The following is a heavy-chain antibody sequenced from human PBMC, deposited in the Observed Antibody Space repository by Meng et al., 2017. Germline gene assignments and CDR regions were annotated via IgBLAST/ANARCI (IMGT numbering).Heavy chain of an antibody. CDR1: GYTFTGYY. D-gene: IGHD4-17*01. J-gene: IGHJ4*02. Sequence: GQLVQSGAEVKRPGGSVQVSCKAPGYTFTGYYMHWVRQAHGQGLEWMGRINPNSGGTNYAQKFQGRVTMTRDTSISTAYMELSRLRSDDTAVYYCYGDYSQGPNWGQGTLVTVSS. CDR3: YGDYSQGPN. V-gene: IGHV1-2*06. CDR2: INPNSGGT.